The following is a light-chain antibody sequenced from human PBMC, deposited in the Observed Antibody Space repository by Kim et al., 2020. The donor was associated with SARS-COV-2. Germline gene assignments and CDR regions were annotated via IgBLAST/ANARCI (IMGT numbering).Light chain of an antibody. J-gene: IGLJ2*01. V-gene: IGLV6-57*03. CDR1: SGSSVSNY. Sequence: TVTMPCTRDSGSSVSNYVQGYQQRAGSVPSVVIYEDSQRPSGVPDRFSGSIDSSSNSASLSVSGLKTEDEAVFYCQSYDNDNHVVFGGGTQLTVL. CDR2: EDS. CDR3: QSYDNDNHVV.